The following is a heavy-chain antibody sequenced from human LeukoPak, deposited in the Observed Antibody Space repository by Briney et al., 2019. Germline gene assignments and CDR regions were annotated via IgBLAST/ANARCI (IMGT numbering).Heavy chain of an antibody. D-gene: IGHD3-10*01. Sequence: GGSLRLSCAASGFRFSSYWMSWVRQAPRKGLEWVANIKEDGSEKYYVDSVKGRFTISRGNAKNSMYLQMDSLRAEDTAVYYCAKTFGSGSYYRPFDYWGQGTLVTVSS. J-gene: IGHJ4*02. CDR2: IKEDGSEK. V-gene: IGHV3-7*03. CDR3: AKTFGSGSYYRPFDY. CDR1: GFRFSSYW.